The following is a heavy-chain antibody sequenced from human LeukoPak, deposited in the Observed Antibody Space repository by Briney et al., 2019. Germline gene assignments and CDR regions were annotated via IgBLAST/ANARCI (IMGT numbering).Heavy chain of an antibody. V-gene: IGHV3-21*01. D-gene: IGHD1-26*01. CDR2: ISSSSSHM. J-gene: IGHJ1*01. CDR3: VRDGGSSYGYYFLH. CDR1: GFTFNSYS. Sequence: PGGSLRLSCAASGFTFNSYSMYWVRQAPGKGLEWVSSISSSSSHMFYADSVKGRFSISRDNAKNSLYLQMNSVRAEDTAVYYCVRDGGSSYGYYFLHWGQGTLVTVSS.